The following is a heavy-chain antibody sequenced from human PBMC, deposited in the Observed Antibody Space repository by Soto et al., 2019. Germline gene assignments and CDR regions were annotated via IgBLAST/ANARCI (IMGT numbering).Heavy chain of an antibody. J-gene: IGHJ4*02. CDR2: VSGASGIT. Sequence: PGGSLRLSCAASGLTFGNDAMSWVRQAPGKGLEWVSSVSGASGITYYADSVKGRFTISRDSSKNTLYLQMNNLRAEDTAVYYCAKSPYFSDYWGQGTLVTVSS. CDR1: GLTFGNDA. CDR3: AKSPYFSDY. V-gene: IGHV3-23*01.